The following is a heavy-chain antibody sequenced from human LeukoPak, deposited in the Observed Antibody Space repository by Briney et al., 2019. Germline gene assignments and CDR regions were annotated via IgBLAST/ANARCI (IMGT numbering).Heavy chain of an antibody. Sequence: SETLSLTCAVYGGSFSGYYWSWIRQPPGKGLEWIGEINHSGSTNYNPSPKSRVTISVATSKNQFSLKLSSVTAADTAVYYCASADRDSSSWYYFDYWGQGTLVTVSS. CDR2: INHSGST. V-gene: IGHV4-34*01. D-gene: IGHD6-13*01. CDR1: GGSFSGYY. CDR3: ASADRDSSSWYYFDY. J-gene: IGHJ4*02.